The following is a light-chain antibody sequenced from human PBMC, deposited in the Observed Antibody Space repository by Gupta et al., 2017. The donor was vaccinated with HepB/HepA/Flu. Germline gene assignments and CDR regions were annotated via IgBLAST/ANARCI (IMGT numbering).Light chain of an antibody. J-gene: IGKJ4*01. CDR2: YAS. V-gene: IGKV6-21*01. Sequence: EIVLTQSPDFQSVTPKEKVTITCRASQSIGSYLHWYQQKPEQSPKLLLKYASQSFSGVPSRFSGSGSGTDFTLTIDSLEVEDAATYYCQQSSSLPLTFGGGTKVEIK. CDR3: QQSSSLPLT. CDR1: QSIGSY.